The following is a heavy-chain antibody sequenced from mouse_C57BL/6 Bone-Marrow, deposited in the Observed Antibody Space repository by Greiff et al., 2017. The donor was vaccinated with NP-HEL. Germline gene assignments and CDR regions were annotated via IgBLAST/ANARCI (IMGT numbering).Heavy chain of an antibody. D-gene: IGHD2-4*01. CDR3: ARGDDYDLYAMDY. V-gene: IGHV1-19*01. J-gene: IGHJ4*01. CDR2: INPYNGGT. Sequence: EVQLKESGPVLVKPGASVKMSCKASGYTFTDYYMNWVKQSHGKSLEWIGVINPYNGGTSYNQKFKGKATLTVDKSSSTAYMELNSLTSEDSAVYYCARGDDYDLYAMDYWGQGTSVTVSS. CDR1: GYTFTDYY.